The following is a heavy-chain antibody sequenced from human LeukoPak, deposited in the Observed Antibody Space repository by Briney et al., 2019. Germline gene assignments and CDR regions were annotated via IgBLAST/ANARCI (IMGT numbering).Heavy chain of an antibody. J-gene: IGHJ3*02. CDR3: AKVRVGCCDAYDI. CDR2: INIDGGGA. Sequence: SETLSLTCTVSGGSFSGYYWSWIRQPPGKRLEWIGEINIDGGGAHYNPSLESQVTISLDTSRNQYSLKLSSVTAADTAVYYCAKVRVGCCDAYDIWGLGTLVTVSS. V-gene: IGHV4-34*01. CDR1: GGSFSGYY. D-gene: IGHD2-15*01.